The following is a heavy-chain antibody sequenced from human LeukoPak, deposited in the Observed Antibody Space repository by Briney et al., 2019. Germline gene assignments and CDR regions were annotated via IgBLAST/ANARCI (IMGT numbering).Heavy chain of an antibody. CDR2: ISAYNGNT. CDR3: ATVGIAAAGTGYYYYMDV. D-gene: IGHD6-13*01. V-gene: IGHV1-18*01. J-gene: IGHJ6*03. CDR1: GYTFTSYG. Sequence: ASVKVSCKASGYTFTSYGISSVRHAPGQGLEWMGWISAYNGNTNYAQKLQARVTMTTDTSTSTAYMELRSLRSDDTAVYYCATVGIAAAGTGYYYYMDVWGEGTTVTVSS.